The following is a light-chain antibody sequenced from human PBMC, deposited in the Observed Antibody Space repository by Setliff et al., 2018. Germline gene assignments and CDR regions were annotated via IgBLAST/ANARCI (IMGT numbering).Light chain of an antibody. CDR1: SSDVGAYNY. V-gene: IGLV2-11*01. Sequence: QSALTQPRSVSGSPGRSVTIPCTGTSSDVGAYNYVSWYQQHPGKVPKLMIYDVRKRPSGVPDRFSGSKSGNTASLTISGLQAEDEADDYCCSYTGFSYVFGSGTNVTVL. CDR2: DVR. CDR3: CSYTGFSYV. J-gene: IGLJ1*01.